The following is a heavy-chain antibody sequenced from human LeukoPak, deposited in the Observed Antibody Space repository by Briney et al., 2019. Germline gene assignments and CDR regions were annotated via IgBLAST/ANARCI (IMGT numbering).Heavy chain of an antibody. CDR2: ISAYNGNT. V-gene: IGHV1-18*01. CDR1: GYTFTSYG. CDR3: ARVKQQLSTDAFDI. Sequence: GASVKVSCKASGYTFTSYGISWVRQAPGQGLEWMGWISAYNGNTNYAQKLQGRVTMTTDTSTSTAYMELRSLRSDDTAVYYCARVKQQLSTDAFDIWGQGTMVTVSS. J-gene: IGHJ3*02. D-gene: IGHD6-13*01.